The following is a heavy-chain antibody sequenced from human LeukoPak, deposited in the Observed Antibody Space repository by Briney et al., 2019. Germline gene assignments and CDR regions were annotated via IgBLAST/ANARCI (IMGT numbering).Heavy chain of an antibody. Sequence: SETLSLTCTVSGGSIMVAAYSWSWIRQPPGKGLEWIGEINHSGSTNYNPSLKSRVTISVDTSKNQFSLKLSSVTAADTAVYYCARERYYDILTGSYYFDYWGQGTLVTVSS. D-gene: IGHD3-9*01. CDR2: INHSGST. CDR3: ARERYYDILTGSYYFDY. J-gene: IGHJ4*02. V-gene: IGHV4-34*01. CDR1: GGSIMVAAYS.